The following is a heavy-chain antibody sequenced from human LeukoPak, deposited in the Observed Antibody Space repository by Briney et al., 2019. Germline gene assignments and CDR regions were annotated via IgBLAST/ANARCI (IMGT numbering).Heavy chain of an antibody. V-gene: IGHV3-21*01. D-gene: IGHD1-1*01. CDR2: IGSGSTSI. J-gene: IGHJ4*02. CDR1: GFTFISYS. Sequence: GGSLRLSCAASGFTFISYSMNWVRQAPGKGLEWVSSIGSGSTSIYYAASVKGRFTISRDNAKNSLYLQMNSLRAEDTAVYYCATTVEATGQSFYWGQGTLVSVSP. CDR3: ATTVEATGQSFY.